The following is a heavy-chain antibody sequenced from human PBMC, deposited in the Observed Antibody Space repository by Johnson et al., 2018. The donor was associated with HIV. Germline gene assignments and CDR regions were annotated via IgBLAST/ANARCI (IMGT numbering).Heavy chain of an antibody. CDR1: GFTISTFW. CDR3: AILPDYYDSSGYYHDDAFDI. J-gene: IGHJ3*02. CDR2: ISGDGSSS. V-gene: IGHV3-74*02. D-gene: IGHD3-22*01. Sequence: VQLVESGGGLVKPGGSLRLSCAASGFTISTFWMHWVRQVPGKGLMWVSRISGDGSSSSYADSVKGRFTISRDHSKNTLYLQMNSLRAEDTAVYYCAILPDYYDSSGYYHDDAFDIWGQGTMVTVSS.